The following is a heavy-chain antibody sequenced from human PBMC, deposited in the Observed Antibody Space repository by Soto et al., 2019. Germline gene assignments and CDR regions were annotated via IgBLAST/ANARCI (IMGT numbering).Heavy chain of an antibody. CDR1: GYNFANYW. CDR3: AAGYTTGPDAFDI. CDR2: IFPGDSDT. Sequence: VESLKISCKGSGYNFANYWIGWVRQMPGKGLEWMGMIFPGDSDTKNSPSLQGQITMSVDKSDSSAYLQWRSLKASDTAMYYCAAGYTTGPDAFDIWGQGIMVTV. V-gene: IGHV5-51*01. D-gene: IGHD6-13*01. J-gene: IGHJ3*02.